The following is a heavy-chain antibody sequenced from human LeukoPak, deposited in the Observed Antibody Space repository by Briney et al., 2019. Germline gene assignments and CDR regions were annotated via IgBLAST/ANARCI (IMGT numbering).Heavy chain of an antibody. CDR3: ARDFSGGYDAFDI. Sequence: ASVKVSCKASGYTFTSYYMHWVRQAPGQGLEWMGIINPSGGSTSYAQKFQGRVTMTRDMSTSTVYMELSSLRSEDTAVYYCARDFSGGYDAFDIWGQGTMVTVSS. CDR2: INPSGGST. J-gene: IGHJ3*02. D-gene: IGHD3-16*01. CDR1: GYTFTSYY. V-gene: IGHV1-46*01.